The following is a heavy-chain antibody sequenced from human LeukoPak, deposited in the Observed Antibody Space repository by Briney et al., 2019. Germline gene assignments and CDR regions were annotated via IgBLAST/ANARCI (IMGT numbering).Heavy chain of an antibody. V-gene: IGHV4-61*08. CDR3: ARGISGSYFSASWFDP. CDR2: IYYSGST. CDR1: GGSISSNGYY. J-gene: IGHJ5*02. D-gene: IGHD1-26*01. Sequence: SETLSLTCTVSGGSISSNGYYWGWIRQSPGEGLEWIGYIYYSGSTNYNPSLKSRVTISVDTSKNQFSLKLSSVTAADTAVYYCARGISGSYFSASWFDPWGQGTLVTVSS.